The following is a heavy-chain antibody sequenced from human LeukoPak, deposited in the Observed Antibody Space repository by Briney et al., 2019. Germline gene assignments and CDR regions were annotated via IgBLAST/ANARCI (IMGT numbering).Heavy chain of an antibody. J-gene: IGHJ4*02. Sequence: SETLSLTCAVSGGSISSSNWWSWVRQPPGKGLEWIGEIYHSGSTNYNPSLKSRVTISVDKSKNQFSLKLSSVTAADTAVYYCARWSGGRIAAVDLGNGYYFDYWGQGTLVTVSS. CDR2: IYHSGST. CDR1: GGSISSSNW. V-gene: IGHV4-4*02. D-gene: IGHD6-13*01. CDR3: ARWSGGRIAAVDLGNGYYFDY.